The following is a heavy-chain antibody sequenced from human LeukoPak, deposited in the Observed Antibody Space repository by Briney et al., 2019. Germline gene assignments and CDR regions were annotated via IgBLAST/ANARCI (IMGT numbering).Heavy chain of an antibody. CDR2: INPNSGGT. J-gene: IGHJ4*02. V-gene: IGHV1-2*02. D-gene: IGHD4-17*01. CDR1: GYTFTGYY. CDR3: ARVLGHSGDYANFDY. Sequence: ASVKVSCKASGYTFTGYYMHWVRQAPGQGLEWMGWINPNSGGTNYAQKFQGRVTMTRDTSIGTAYMELSRLRSDDTAVYYCARVLGHSGDYANFDYWGQGTLVTVSS.